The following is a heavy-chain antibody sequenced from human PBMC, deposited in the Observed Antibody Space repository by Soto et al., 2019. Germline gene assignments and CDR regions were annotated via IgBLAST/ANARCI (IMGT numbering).Heavy chain of an antibody. Sequence: ASVKVSCKASGYTFTSYYMYWVRQFPGQGLEWMGIINPSGGSTRYAQKFQGRVTMTRDTSTSTVYMELSSLRSEDTAVYYCARGLIYDSSGYYFDYWGQGTLVTVSS. CDR2: INPSGGST. J-gene: IGHJ4*02. V-gene: IGHV1-46*01. CDR3: ARGLIYDSSGYYFDY. D-gene: IGHD3-22*01. CDR1: GYTFTSYY.